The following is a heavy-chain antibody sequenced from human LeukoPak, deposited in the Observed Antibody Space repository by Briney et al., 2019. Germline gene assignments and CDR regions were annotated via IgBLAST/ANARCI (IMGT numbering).Heavy chain of an antibody. CDR2: ISSSGSTI. D-gene: IGHD2-2*01. CDR1: GFTFSSYE. CDR3: TREEYCSSTSCYLNSWFDP. Sequence: PGGSLRLSCAASGFTFSSYEMNWVRQAPGKGLEWVSYISSSGSTIYYADSVKGRFTISRDNAKNSLYLQMNSLKTEDTAVYYCTREEYCSSTSCYLNSWFDPWGQGTLVTVSS. V-gene: IGHV3-48*03. J-gene: IGHJ5*02.